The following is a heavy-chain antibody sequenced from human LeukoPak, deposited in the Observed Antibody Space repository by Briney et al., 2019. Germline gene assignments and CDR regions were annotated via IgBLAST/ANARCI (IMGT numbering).Heavy chain of an antibody. D-gene: IGHD3-10*01. CDR3: ARPRYGSGSLDS. J-gene: IGHJ4*02. CDR1: GGSFSGHY. Sequence: KSSETLSLTCAVYGGSFSGHYWTWIRQPPGKGLEWIGEINHSGSTTYNPSLNSRVTISVDTSKNQFSLRLSSMTAADTAVYYCARPRYGSGSLDSWGQGTLVTVSS. CDR2: INHSGST. V-gene: IGHV4-34*01.